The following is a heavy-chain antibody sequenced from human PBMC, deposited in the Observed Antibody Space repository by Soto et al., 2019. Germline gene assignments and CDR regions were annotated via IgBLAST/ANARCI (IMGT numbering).Heavy chain of an antibody. CDR3: ARRSGWYAGAFDI. J-gene: IGHJ3*02. CDR1: GFTFSSYD. V-gene: IGHV3-13*01. CDR2: IGTAGDT. Sequence: EVQLVESGGGLVQPGGSLRLSCAASGFTFSSYDMHWVRQATGKGLEWVSAIGTAGDTYYPGSVKGRFTISRENAKNSLYLPMNSLRAGDTAVYYFARRSGWYAGAFDIWGQGTMVTVSS. D-gene: IGHD6-19*01.